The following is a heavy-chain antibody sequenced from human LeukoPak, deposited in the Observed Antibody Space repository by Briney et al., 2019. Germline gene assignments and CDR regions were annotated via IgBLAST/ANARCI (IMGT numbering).Heavy chain of an antibody. V-gene: IGHV1-2*02. J-gene: IGHJ4*02. CDR1: GYTFTGYY. CDR3: ARDQSDLYYDSGGYGY. D-gene: IGHD3-22*01. CDR2: INPNSGGT. Sequence: ASVKVSCKASGYTFTGYYMHWVRQAPGQGLEWMGWINPNSGGTNYAQKFQGRVTMTRDTSISTAYMELSSLRSEDTAVYYCARDQSDLYYDSGGYGYWGQGTLVTVSS.